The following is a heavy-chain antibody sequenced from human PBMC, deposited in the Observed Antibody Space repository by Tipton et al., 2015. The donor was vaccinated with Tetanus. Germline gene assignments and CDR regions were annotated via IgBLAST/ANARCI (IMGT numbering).Heavy chain of an antibody. CDR3: ARAENDFWSGYYPGYGMDV. D-gene: IGHD3-3*01. V-gene: IGHV4-31*03. Sequence: TLSLTCTVSGGSISSGGYYWSWIRQHPGKGLEWIGYIYYSGSTYYNPSLKSRVTISVDTSKNQFSLKLSSVTAADTAVYYCARAENDFWSGYYPGYGMDVWGQGTTVTVSS. CDR2: IYYSGST. CDR1: GGSISSGGYY. J-gene: IGHJ6*02.